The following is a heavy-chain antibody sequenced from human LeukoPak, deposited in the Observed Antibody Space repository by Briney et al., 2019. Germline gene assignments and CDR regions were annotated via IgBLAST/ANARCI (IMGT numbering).Heavy chain of an antibody. CDR2: IYSGGST. Sequence: GGSLRLSCAASGFTVSSNYMSWVRQAPGKGLEWVSVIYSGGSTYYADSVKGRFTISRDNSKNTLYLQMNSLRAEDTAVYYCARDGRTYYYDSSGYLSDYWGQGTLVTVSS. CDR1: GFTVSSNY. CDR3: ARDGRTYYYDSSGYLSDY. J-gene: IGHJ4*02. V-gene: IGHV3-66*01. D-gene: IGHD3-22*01.